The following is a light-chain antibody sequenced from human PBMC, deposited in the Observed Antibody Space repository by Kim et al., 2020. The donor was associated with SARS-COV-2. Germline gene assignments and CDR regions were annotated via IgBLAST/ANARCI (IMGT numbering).Light chain of an antibody. Sequence: SYELTQPPSVSVSPGQTARITCSGDTLGDKYACWYQQKPGQSPLLVIYQDTKRPSGIPERFSGSKSGNTATLTISGTQAMDEADYYCQAWDSSTGIFGTG. CDR1: TLGDKY. CDR3: QAWDSSTGI. V-gene: IGLV3-1*01. J-gene: IGLJ1*01. CDR2: QDT.